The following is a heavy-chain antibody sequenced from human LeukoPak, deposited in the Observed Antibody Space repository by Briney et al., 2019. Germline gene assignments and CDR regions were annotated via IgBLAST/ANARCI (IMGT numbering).Heavy chain of an antibody. V-gene: IGHV3-23*01. CDR3: AKRSRGDRIYYYYYMDV. D-gene: IGHD4-17*01. CDR2: INGNGAAT. Sequence: GGSLRLSCVASGFTFNNYAMHWVRQAPGKGLEWVSTINGNGAATYYADSFKGRFLISRDNAKNTLYLQMNSLRAEDTAVYYCAKRSRGDRIYYYYYMDVWGKGTTVTVSS. J-gene: IGHJ6*03. CDR1: GFTFNNYA.